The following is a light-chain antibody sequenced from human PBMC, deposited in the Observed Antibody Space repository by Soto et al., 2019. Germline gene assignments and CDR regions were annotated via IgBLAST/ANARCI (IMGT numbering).Light chain of an antibody. CDR2: AAS. CDR1: QGIGVY. CDR3: QKYNSAPLT. J-gene: IGKJ4*01. Sequence: DIPMTQSPSSLSASLGDRVTITCRASQGIGVYLPWFQQKPGNVPRLLIYAASTLQSGVPSRFSGSGSGTDFTLTISSLQPEDVATYYCQKYNSAPLTVGGGTKVEIK. V-gene: IGKV1-27*01.